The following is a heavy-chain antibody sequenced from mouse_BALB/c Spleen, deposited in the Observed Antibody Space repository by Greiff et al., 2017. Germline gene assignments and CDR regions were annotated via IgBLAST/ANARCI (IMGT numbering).Heavy chain of an antibody. CDR2: IRLKSDNYAT. CDR3: SYYYGSSPFAY. CDR1: GFTFSSYW. V-gene: IGHV6-6*02. Sequence: EVKVEESGGGLVQPGGSMKLSCVASGFTFSSYWMSWVRQSPEKGLEWVAEIRLKSDNYATHYAESVKGKFTISRDDSKSRLYLQMNSLRAEDTGIYYCSYYYGSSPFAYWGQGTLVTVSA. J-gene: IGHJ3*01. D-gene: IGHD1-1*01.